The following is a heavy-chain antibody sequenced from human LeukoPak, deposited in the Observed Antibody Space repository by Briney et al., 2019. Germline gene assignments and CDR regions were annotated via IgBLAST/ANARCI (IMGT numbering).Heavy chain of an antibody. CDR3: AKASSITIFGVVEDY. J-gene: IGHJ4*02. D-gene: IGHD3-3*01. CDR2: ISWNSGSI. Sequence: GGSLRLSCAASGFTFDDYAMHWARQAPGKGLEWVSGISWNSGSIGYADSVKGRFTISRDNAKNSLYLQMNSLRAEDTALYYCAKASSITIFGVVEDYGGQGTLVTVSS. V-gene: IGHV3-9*01. CDR1: GFTFDDYA.